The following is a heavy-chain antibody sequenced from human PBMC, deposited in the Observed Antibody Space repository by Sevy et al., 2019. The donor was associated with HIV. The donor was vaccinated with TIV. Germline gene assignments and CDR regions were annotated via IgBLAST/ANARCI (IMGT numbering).Heavy chain of an antibody. Sequence: SETLSLTCAVSGGSISSSNWWSWVRQPPGKGLEWIGEIYHSGSTNYNPSLKSRVTISVDKSKNQFSLKLSSVTAADTAVYYCARVVAVSPYYFDYWGQGTLVTVSS. D-gene: IGHD2-15*01. CDR1: GGSISSSNW. V-gene: IGHV4-4*02. CDR3: ARVVAVSPYYFDY. CDR2: IYHSGST. J-gene: IGHJ4*02.